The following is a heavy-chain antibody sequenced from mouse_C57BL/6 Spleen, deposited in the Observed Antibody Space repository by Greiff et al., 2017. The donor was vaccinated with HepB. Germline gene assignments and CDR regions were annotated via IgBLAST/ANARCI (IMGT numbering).Heavy chain of an antibody. J-gene: IGHJ4*01. D-gene: IGHD1-1*01. CDR2: ISRGGSYT. CDR3: ARQGITAVVATGNAMDY. CDR1: GFTFSSYG. Sequence: EVKLMESGGDLVKPGGSLKLSCAASGFTFSSYGMSWVRQTPDKGLEWVAIISRGGSYTYYPDNVKGRFTISRDNAKNTPYLQMSSLKSEDTAMYYCARQGITAVVATGNAMDYWGQGTSVTVSS. V-gene: IGHV5-6*01.